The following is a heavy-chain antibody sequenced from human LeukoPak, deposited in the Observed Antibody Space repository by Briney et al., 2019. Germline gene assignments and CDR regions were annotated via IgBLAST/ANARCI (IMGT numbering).Heavy chain of an antibody. CDR2: INHSGST. Sequence: KTSETLSLTCAVYGGSFSGYYRSWIRQPPGKGLEWIGEINHSGSTNYNPSLKSRVTISVDTSKNQFSLKLSSVTAADTAVYYCARAGGSGSYSSLEYWGQGTLVTVSS. D-gene: IGHD3-10*01. J-gene: IGHJ4*02. CDR1: GGSFSGYY. CDR3: ARAGGSGSYSSLEY. V-gene: IGHV4-34*01.